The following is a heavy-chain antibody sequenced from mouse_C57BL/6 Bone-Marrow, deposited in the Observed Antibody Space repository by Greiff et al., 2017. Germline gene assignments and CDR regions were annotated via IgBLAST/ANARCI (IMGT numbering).Heavy chain of an antibody. V-gene: IGHV1-69*01. Sequence: QVHVKQPGAELVMPGASVKLSCKASGYTFTSYWMHWVKQRPGQGLEWIGEIDPSDSYTNYNQKFKGKSTLTVDKSSSTAYMQLSSLTSEDSAVYYCARSGPYYAMDYWGQGTSVTVSS. D-gene: IGHD3-2*02. CDR3: ARSGPYYAMDY. CDR1: GYTFTSYW. J-gene: IGHJ4*01. CDR2: IDPSDSYT.